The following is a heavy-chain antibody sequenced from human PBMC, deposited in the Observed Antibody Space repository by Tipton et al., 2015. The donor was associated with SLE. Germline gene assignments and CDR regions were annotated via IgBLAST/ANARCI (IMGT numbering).Heavy chain of an antibody. J-gene: IGHJ4*02. Sequence: TLSLTCTVSGGSISSSSYYWGWIRQPPGKGLEWIGRIYYSGSTSYNPSLKSRVTLSVDTSKNQFSLKLSSVTAADTAVYYCARKLKAYYFDYWGQGTLVTVSS. V-gene: IGHV4-39*01. CDR1: GGSISSSSYY. CDR3: ARKLKAYYFDY. CDR2: IYYSGST.